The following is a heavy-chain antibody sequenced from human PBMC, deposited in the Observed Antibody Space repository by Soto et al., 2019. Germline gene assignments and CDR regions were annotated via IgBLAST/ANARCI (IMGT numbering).Heavy chain of an antibody. D-gene: IGHD6-13*01. CDR3: ASTLAAAGGYYGMDV. J-gene: IGHJ6*02. Sequence: GASGKVCCKASGYTFTGYDMHWVRQAPGQGLEWMGWINPNSGGTNYAQKFQGWVTMTRDTSISTAYMELSRLRSDDTAVYYCASTLAAAGGYYGMDVWGQGTTVTVSS. V-gene: IGHV1-2*04. CDR2: INPNSGGT. CDR1: GYTFTGYD.